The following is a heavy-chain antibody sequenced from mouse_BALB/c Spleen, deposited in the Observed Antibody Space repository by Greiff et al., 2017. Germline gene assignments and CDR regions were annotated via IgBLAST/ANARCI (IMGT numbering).Heavy chain of an antibody. CDR2: ILPGSGST. CDR1: GYTFSSYW. J-gene: IGHJ4*01. Sequence: VQLVESGAELMKPGASVKISCKATGYTFSSYWIEWVKQRPGHGLEWIGEILPGSGSTNYNEKFKGKATFTADTSSNTAYMQLSSLTSEDSAVYYCARSGTVVATPAMDYWGQGTSVTVSS. V-gene: IGHV1-9*01. CDR3: ARSGTVVATPAMDY. D-gene: IGHD1-1*01.